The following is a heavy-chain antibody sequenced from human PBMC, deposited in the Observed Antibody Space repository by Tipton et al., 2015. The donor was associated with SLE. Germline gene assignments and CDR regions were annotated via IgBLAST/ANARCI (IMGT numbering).Heavy chain of an antibody. CDR3: ATWAAVGTHYYYYFMDV. CDR1: GATFSSYA. Sequence: QLVQSGAEVEEPGASVTVSCKTSGATFSSYAISWVRQAPGQGLEWMGGIIPIFGTTNSAQKFQGRVTITADESTSTAYMELSSLRSEDTAVYYCATWAAVGTHYYYYFMDVWGQGTTVTVSS. D-gene: IGHD6-13*01. J-gene: IGHJ6*02. V-gene: IGHV1-69*13. CDR2: IIPIFGTT.